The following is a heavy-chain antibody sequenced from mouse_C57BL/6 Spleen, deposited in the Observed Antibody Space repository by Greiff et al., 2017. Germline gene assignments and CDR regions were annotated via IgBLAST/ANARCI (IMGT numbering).Heavy chain of an antibody. D-gene: IGHD1-1*01. CDR3: ARSGYGSSYDY. V-gene: IGHV1-53*01. CDR1: GYTFTSYW. CDR2: INPSNGGT. Sequence: QVQLKQPGTELVKPGASVKLSCKASGYTFTSYWMHWVKQRPGQGLEWIGNINPSNGGTNYNEKFKSKATLTVDTSSSTAYMQRSSLTSEDAAVYYCARSGYGSSYDYWGQGTTLTVSS. J-gene: IGHJ2*01.